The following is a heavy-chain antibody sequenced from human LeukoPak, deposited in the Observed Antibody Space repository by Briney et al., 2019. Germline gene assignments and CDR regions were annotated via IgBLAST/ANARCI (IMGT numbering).Heavy chain of an antibody. Sequence: GGSLRLSCAASGFNFDDSAMHWVRQAPGKGLEWVSLISGDGGSTYYADSVKGRFTTSRDNSKNSLYLQMNSLTTEDIALYYCAKDSGYSSGWYEYFQHWGQGTLVTVSS. V-gene: IGHV3-43*02. D-gene: IGHD6-19*01. CDR3: AKDSGYSSGWYEYFQH. CDR2: ISGDGGST. CDR1: GFNFDDSA. J-gene: IGHJ1*01.